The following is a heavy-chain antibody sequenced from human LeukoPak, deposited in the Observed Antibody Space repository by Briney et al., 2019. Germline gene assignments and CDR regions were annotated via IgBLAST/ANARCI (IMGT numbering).Heavy chain of an antibody. CDR2: ISYDGSNK. CDR1: GFTFSSYA. J-gene: IGHJ4*02. V-gene: IGHV3-30*04. D-gene: IGHD2-15*01. CDR3: VRGGRRTLVVVATKGGVDY. Sequence: GRSLRLSCAASGFTFSSYAMHWVRQAPGKGLEWVAVISYDGSNKYYADSVKGRFTISRDNSKNTLYLQVNSLRAEDTAVYYCVRGGRRTLVVVATKGGVDYWGQGTLVTVSS.